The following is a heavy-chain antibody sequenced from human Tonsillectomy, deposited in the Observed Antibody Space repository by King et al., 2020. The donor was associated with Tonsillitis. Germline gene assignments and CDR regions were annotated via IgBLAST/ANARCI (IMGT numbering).Heavy chain of an antibody. CDR2: ISYSGNT. D-gene: IGHD1-14*01. Sequence: LQLQESGPRLVKPSETLSLSCTVSGASLSGYYWTWLRQAPGKGLEWIGYISYSGNTAYVPSFKSRVTISMDTSKNEFSLTLTSVTAADTAVYYCARDLRRNLNWFEPWGQGILVAVSS. CDR3: ARDLRRNLNWFEP. CDR1: GASLSGYY. V-gene: IGHV4-59*01. J-gene: IGHJ5*02.